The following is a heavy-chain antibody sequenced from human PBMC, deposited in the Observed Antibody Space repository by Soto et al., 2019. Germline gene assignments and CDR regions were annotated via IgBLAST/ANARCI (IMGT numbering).Heavy chain of an antibody. CDR1: GGSISSGDYF. V-gene: IGHV4-30-4*01. J-gene: IGHJ6*02. Sequence: QVQLQESGPGLVKPSQTLSLTCTVSGGSISSGDYFWSWIRQPPGKGLEWIGYIHYSGSTYYNTSLKSRVTMSVDTSKNQFSLKLSSVAAADTAVYFCARDGDIVVTALGYGRDVWGQGTTVTVSS. CDR3: ARDGDIVVTALGYGRDV. D-gene: IGHD2-2*01. CDR2: IHYSGST.